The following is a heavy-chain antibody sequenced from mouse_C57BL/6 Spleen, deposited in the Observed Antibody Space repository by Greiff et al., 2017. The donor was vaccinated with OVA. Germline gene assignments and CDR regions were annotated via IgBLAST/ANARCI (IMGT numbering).Heavy chain of an antibody. CDR2: ISSGSSPI. CDR3: ASMVTTGGYYAMDY. D-gene: IGHD2-2*01. CDR1: GFTFSDYG. V-gene: IGHV5-17*01. Sequence: EVQRVESGGGLVKPGGSLKLSCAASGFTFSDYGMHWVRQAPEKGLEWVAYISSGSSPIYYADTVKGRFTISRDNAKNTLFLQMTSLRSEDTAMYYCASMVTTGGYYAMDYWGQGTSVTVSS. J-gene: IGHJ4*01.